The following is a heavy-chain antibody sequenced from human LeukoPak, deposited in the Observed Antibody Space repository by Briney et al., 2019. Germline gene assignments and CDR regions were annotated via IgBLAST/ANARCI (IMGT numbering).Heavy chain of an antibody. CDR1: GGSISSYY. Sequence: ASETLSLTCTVSGGSISSYYWSWIRQPPGKGLEWIGYIYYSGSTNYNPSLKSRVTISVDTSKNQFSLKLSSVTAADTAVYYCARAEYSSGSIDYWGQGTLVTVSS. V-gene: IGHV4-59*01. CDR3: ARAEYSSGSIDY. D-gene: IGHD6-19*01. J-gene: IGHJ4*02. CDR2: IYYSGST.